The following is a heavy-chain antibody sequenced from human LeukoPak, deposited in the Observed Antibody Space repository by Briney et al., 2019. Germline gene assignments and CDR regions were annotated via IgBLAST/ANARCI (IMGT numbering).Heavy chain of an antibody. V-gene: IGHV1-24*01. CDR2: FDPEDGET. J-gene: IGHJ4*02. D-gene: IGHD1-26*01. CDR3: ATPSGSYYGALNFDY. Sequence: ASVKVSCKVSGYTLTELSMHWVRQAPGKGLEWMGGFDPEDGETIYAQKFQGRVTMTEDTSTDTAYMKLSSLRSEDTAVYYCATPSGSYYGALNFDYWGQGTLATVSS. CDR1: GYTLTELS.